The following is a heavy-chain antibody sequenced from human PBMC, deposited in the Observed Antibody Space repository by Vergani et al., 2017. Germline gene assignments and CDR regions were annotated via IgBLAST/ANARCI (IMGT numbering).Heavy chain of an antibody. V-gene: IGHV3-23*01. CDR3: ANHGGWIWNYGGYFQH. Sequence: EVQLLESGGGLVQPGGSLRLSCAASGFTFSSYAMSWVRQATGKGLEWVSAISGSGGSTYYADSVKGRFTISRDNSKNTLYLQMNSLRAEDTAVYYCANHGGWIWNYGGYFQHWGQGTLVTVSS. CDR2: ISGSGGST. CDR1: GFTFSSYA. J-gene: IGHJ1*01. D-gene: IGHD1-7*01.